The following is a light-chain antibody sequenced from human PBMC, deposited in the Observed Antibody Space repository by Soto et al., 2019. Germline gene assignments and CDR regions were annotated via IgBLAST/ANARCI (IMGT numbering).Light chain of an antibody. CDR2: KVS. J-gene: IGKJ2*01. V-gene: IGKV2-30*01. CDR1: QSLVDGDGNTY. Sequence: DVVMTQSPLSLPVTLGQPASISCTTSQSLVDGDGNTYLSWFQQRPGQSPRRLIYKVSNRDSGVPGRFSGSGSGPDSTLKIRRVEAEYVVIYYCMHATHCPNTFGQGTKLEIK. CDR3: MHATHCPNT.